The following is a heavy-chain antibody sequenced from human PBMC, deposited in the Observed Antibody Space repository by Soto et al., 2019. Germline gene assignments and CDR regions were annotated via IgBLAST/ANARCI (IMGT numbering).Heavy chain of an antibody. D-gene: IGHD6-25*01. CDR3: ARASAPPPAAWY. CDR2: ISSSGSST. V-gene: IGHV3-11*01. CDR1: GFTFGDYY. J-gene: IGHJ4*02. Sequence: QVQLVESGGGLVKPGGSLRLSCAASGFTFGDYYMSWIRQAPGKGLEWVSYISSSGSSTYYVDSVRGRFTISRDNAKNSLYLQMVSLGAEDTAVYYCARASAPPPAAWYWGQGTLVTVSS.